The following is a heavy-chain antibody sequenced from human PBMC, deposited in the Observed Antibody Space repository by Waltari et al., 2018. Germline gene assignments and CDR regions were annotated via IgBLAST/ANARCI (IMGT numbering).Heavy chain of an antibody. V-gene: IGHV3-74*01. CDR2: INRDGSST. J-gene: IGHJ4*02. CDR1: GFTFSSYW. D-gene: IGHD4-17*01. CDR3: AREAGDYYFDY. Sequence: EVQLVESGGGLVQPGGSLRLSCAASGFTFSSYWMHWVRQAPGKGRVWVSRINRDGSSTSSADSVKGRFTSPRDNAKNTLYLQMNSLRAEDTAVYYCAREAGDYYFDYWGQGTLVTVSS.